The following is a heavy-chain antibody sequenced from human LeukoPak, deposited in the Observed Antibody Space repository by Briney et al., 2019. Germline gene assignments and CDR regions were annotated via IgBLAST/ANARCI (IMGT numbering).Heavy chain of an antibody. J-gene: IGHJ5*02. Sequence: GGSLRLSCAASGFTFSSFGMNWVRQAPGKGLEWVSYISSSSSTIYYADSVKGRFTISRDNAKNSLYLQMNSLRAEDTALYYCARVVSWGWFDPWGQGTLVTVSS. D-gene: IGHD5/OR15-5a*01. CDR1: GFTFSSFG. CDR3: ARVVSWGWFDP. CDR2: ISSSSSTI. V-gene: IGHV3-48*01.